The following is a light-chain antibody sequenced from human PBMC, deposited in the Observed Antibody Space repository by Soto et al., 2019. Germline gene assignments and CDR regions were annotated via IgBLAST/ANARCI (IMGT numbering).Light chain of an antibody. CDR2: QAS. CDR3: MQAFESPLS. CDR1: QSLLRSDGNNY. V-gene: IGKV2-28*01. Sequence: IVMTQSPLSLPVTPGEPASISCRSSQSLLRSDGNNYLDWYLQRPGQSPQLLIYQASNRATGVPDRFRGSGSGSDFTLTISRVEAEAVLEYYCMQAFESPLSFGHGTKVYI. J-gene: IGKJ1*01.